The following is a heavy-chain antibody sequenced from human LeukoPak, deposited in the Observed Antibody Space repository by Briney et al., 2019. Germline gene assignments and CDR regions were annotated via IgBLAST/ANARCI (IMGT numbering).Heavy chain of an antibody. CDR3: ARDRPTRYCSSTSCARGYYYYGMDV. J-gene: IGHJ6*02. V-gene: IGHV3-48*03. CDR2: ISSSGSTI. CDR1: GFTFSSYE. Sequence: GGSLRLSCAAFGFTFSSYEMNWVRQAPGKGLEWVSYISSSGSTIYYADSVKGRFTISRDNAKNSLYLQMNSLRAEDTAVYYCARDRPTRYCSSTSCARGYYYYGMDVWGQGTTVTVSS. D-gene: IGHD2-2*01.